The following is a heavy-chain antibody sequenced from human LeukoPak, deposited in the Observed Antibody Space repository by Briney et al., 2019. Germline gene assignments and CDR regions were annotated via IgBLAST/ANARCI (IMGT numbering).Heavy chain of an antibody. D-gene: IGHD6-13*01. CDR3: AKFRGDRAAAANDY. CDR2: IYYSGST. Sequence: PSETLSLTCTVSGGSTSSYYWSWIRQPPGKGLEWIGYIYYSGSTNYNPSLKSRVTISVDTSKNQFSLKLSSVTAADTAVYYCAKFRGDRAAAANDYWGQGTLVTVSS. J-gene: IGHJ4*02. V-gene: IGHV4-59*01. CDR1: GGSTSSYY.